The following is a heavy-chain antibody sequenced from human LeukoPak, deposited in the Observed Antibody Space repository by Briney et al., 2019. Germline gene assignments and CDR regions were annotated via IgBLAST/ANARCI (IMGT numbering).Heavy chain of an antibody. CDR3: VRDYWRRNAFDI. V-gene: IGHV3-11*01. CDR2: ISSSGSTI. CDR1: GFTFSDYY. D-gene: IGHD2-15*01. Sequence: PGGSLRLSCAASGFTFSDYYMSWIRQAPGKGLEWVSYISSSGSTIYYADSVKGRFTISRDNAKNSLYLQMNSLRAEDTAVFYCVRDYWRRNAFDIWGQGTMVTVSS. J-gene: IGHJ3*02.